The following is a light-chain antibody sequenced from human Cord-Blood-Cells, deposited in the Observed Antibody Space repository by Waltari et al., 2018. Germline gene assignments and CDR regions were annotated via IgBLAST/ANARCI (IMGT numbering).Light chain of an antibody. CDR1: QSISSY. Sequence: DIQMTRHPSSLSASVADRVTITCRASQSISSYLNWYQQKPGKAPKLLIYAASSLQSGVPSRFSGSGSGTDFTLTISRLQPEEFATYYCQQSYCTPYTFGQGTKLEIK. J-gene: IGKJ2*01. V-gene: IGKV1-39*01. CDR3: QQSYCTPYT. CDR2: AAS.